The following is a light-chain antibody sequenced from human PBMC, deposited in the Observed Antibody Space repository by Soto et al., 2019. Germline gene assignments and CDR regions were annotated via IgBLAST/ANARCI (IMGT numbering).Light chain of an antibody. J-gene: IGKJ5*01. CDR3: QQYKTFSIT. CDR2: AAS. V-gene: IGKV1-6*01. Sequence: AIQMTQSPSSLSASVGDRVTITCRASQGIRNDLGWYQQEPGKAPKLLIYAASSLESGVPSRFSGSGSGTDFTLTISSLQPDDFATYYCQQYKTFSITFGQGTRLEIK. CDR1: QGIRND.